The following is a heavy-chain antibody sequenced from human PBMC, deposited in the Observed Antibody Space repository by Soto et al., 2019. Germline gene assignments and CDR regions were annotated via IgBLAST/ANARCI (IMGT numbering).Heavy chain of an antibody. D-gene: IGHD3-22*01. J-gene: IGHJ4*02. Sequence: PGESLKISCEASGYRFSSNWISWVRQLPGKGLEWMGRTDPSGSFPTIYTPSFRGHVTIFADTSTNTAYLQWSSLTASDSAMYWCARNVAVGTYYPSLDDWGQGTLVTVSS. CDR2: TDPSGSFPT. CDR3: ARNVAVGTYYPSLDD. V-gene: IGHV5-10-1*01. CDR1: GYRFSSNW.